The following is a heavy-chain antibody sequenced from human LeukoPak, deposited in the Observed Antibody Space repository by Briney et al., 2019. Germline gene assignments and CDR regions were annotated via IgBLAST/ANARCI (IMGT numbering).Heavy chain of an antibody. CDR1: GYSFTSYW. J-gene: IGHJ3*02. V-gene: IGHV5-51*01. CDR2: IYPGDSDT. D-gene: IGHD4-17*01. CDR3: ATVERSYGDYPHSAFDI. Sequence: GESLKISCKGSGYSFTSYWIGWVRQMPGKGLEWMGIIYPGDSDTRYSPSFQGQVTISADKSISTAYLQWSSLKASDTAMYYCATVERSYGDYPHSAFDIWGQGTMVTVSS.